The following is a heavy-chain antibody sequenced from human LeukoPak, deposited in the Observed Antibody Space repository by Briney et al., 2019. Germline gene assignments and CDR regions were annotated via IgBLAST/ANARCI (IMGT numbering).Heavy chain of an antibody. D-gene: IGHD6-19*01. J-gene: IGHJ4*02. V-gene: IGHV5-51*01. Sequence: GESLKISYKGSGYSFTSYWIAWLRQMPGKGLEWMGIIYPGDSDTRYSLSFKGQVTISADKSINTAYLQWSGLKASDTAMYYCARQIGSSGYFDFWGQGTLVTVSS. CDR2: IYPGDSDT. CDR1: GYSFTSYW. CDR3: ARQIGSSGYFDF.